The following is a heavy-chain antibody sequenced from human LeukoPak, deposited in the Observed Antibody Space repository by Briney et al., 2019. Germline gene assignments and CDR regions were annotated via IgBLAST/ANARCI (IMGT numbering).Heavy chain of an antibody. D-gene: IGHD3-9*01. Sequence: GGSLRLSCATSGLTFTNAWMSWVRRAPGKGLEWVGRIKSKTDGGTVDYAPPVKGRFTFSRDDSRHTLSLEMNFLKTEDTAVYYCTTDPGNYDIFWGQGTLVSVSS. V-gene: IGHV3-15*01. CDR1: GLTFTNAW. CDR2: IKSKTDGGTV. J-gene: IGHJ4*02. CDR3: TTDPGNYDIF.